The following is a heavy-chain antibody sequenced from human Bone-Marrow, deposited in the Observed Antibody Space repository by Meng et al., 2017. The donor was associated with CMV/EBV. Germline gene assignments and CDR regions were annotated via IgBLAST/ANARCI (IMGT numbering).Heavy chain of an antibody. V-gene: IGHV3-30*02. CDR2: IRHDGSNK. CDR3: AKVRAVGGYYDSSGSSYY. Sequence: GGSLRLSCAASGFTFTTFGMSWVRQAPGKGLEWVAFIRHDGSNKYYADSVKGRFTISRDTSKNTLSLQMNSLRVEDTAVYYCAKVRAVGGYYDSSGSSYYWGQGTLVTVSS. D-gene: IGHD3-22*01. J-gene: IGHJ4*02. CDR1: GFTFTTFG.